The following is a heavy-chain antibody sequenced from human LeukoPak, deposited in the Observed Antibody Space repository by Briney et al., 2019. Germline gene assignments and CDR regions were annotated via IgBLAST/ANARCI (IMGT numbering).Heavy chain of an antibody. V-gene: IGHV3-20*04. J-gene: IGHJ4*02. D-gene: IGHD4/OR15-4a*01. CDR2: ITWNGLTT. Sequence: GGSLRLSCAASGFTFDDYGMNWVRQNPGKGLEWVSGITWNGLTTFYADSVKGRFTISRDNAKNALYLQMNSLRAEDTAVYYCARRAGAYSHPYDYWGQGTLVTVSS. CDR1: GFTFDDYG. CDR3: ARRAGAYSHPYDY.